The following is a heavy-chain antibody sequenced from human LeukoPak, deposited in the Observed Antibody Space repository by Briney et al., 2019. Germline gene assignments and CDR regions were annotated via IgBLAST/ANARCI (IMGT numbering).Heavy chain of an antibody. J-gene: IGHJ3*02. CDR2: ISGSGGST. CDR1: GFTFSSYA. CDR3: AKSIALAYCGGDCFDDAFDI. V-gene: IGHV3-23*01. D-gene: IGHD2-21*01. Sequence: GGSLRLSCAASGFTFSSYAMSWVRQAPGKGLEWVSAISGSGGSTYYADSVKGRFTISRDNSKNTLYLQMNSLRAEATAVYYCAKSIALAYCGGDCFDDAFDIWGQGTMVTVSS.